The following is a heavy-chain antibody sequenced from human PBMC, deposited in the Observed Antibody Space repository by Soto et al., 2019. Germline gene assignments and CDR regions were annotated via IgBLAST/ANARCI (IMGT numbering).Heavy chain of an antibody. CDR1: GGSISSSNW. Sequence: QVQLQESGPGLVKPSGTLSLTCAVSGGSISSSNWWSWVRQPPGKGLEWIGEIYHSGSTNYNPSLKSRATISVDKSKNQFSLKLSSVTAADTAVYYCARHYGDYDYYFDYWGQGTLVTVSS. V-gene: IGHV4-4*02. J-gene: IGHJ4*02. CDR3: ARHYGDYDYYFDY. CDR2: IYHSGST. D-gene: IGHD4-17*01.